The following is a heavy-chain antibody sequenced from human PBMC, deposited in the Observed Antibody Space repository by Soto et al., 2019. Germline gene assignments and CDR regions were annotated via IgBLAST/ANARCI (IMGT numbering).Heavy chain of an antibody. J-gene: IGHJ6*02. CDR3: ARDPKGSGWYGSNYYYYGMDV. Sequence: QVQLVQSGAEVKKPGSSVKVSCKASGGTFSSYAISWVRQAPGQGLEWMGGSIPIFGTKNYAQKFQGRVKIMADDSTSTADMELSSLRSEDTAMYYCARDPKGSGWYGSNYYYYGMDVWGQGTTVTVSS. D-gene: IGHD6-19*01. CDR1: GGTFSSYA. CDR2: SIPIFGTK. V-gene: IGHV1-69*01.